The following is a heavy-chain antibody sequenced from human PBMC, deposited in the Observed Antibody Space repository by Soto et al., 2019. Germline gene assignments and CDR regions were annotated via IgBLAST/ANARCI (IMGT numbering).Heavy chain of an antibody. CDR2: ISYDGSNK. V-gene: IGHV3-30*03. CDR1: GFPFSSYG. CDR3: VGAQYYFDY. D-gene: IGHD3-10*01. J-gene: IGHJ4*02. Sequence: QVQLVESGGGVVQPGRSLRLSCAASGFPFSSYGMHWVREAPGKGLEWVAVISYDGSNKYYADSVKGRFTISRDNSASTRYWQMTGWRPEDRAFYYVVGAQYYFDYRGQGTLFT.